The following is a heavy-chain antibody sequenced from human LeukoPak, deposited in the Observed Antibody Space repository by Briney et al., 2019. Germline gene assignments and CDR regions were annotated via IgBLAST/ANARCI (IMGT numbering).Heavy chain of an antibody. V-gene: IGHV4-59*01. CDR3: ARDHDRAFDI. D-gene: IGHD3-3*01. CDR1: GGSISSSY. J-gene: IGHJ3*02. Sequence: KPSETLSLTCTVSGGSISSSYWSWIRQPPGKGLEWIGCLFYSGSTNYNPSLKSRVTTSVDTSKNQFSLKLSSVTAADTAVYYCARDHDRAFDIWGQGTLVTVSS. CDR2: LFYSGST.